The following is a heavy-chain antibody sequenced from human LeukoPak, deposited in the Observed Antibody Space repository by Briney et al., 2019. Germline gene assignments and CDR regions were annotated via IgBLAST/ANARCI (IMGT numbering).Heavy chain of an antibody. J-gene: IGHJ4*02. CDR1: GYTFTGYY. D-gene: IGHD6-19*01. Sequence: GASVKVSCKASGYTFTGYYIQWLRQAPGQGLEWMGWTNPNTGDTKYAGKFQGRVTMSRDTSISTAYMELSSLTSDDTAVYYCAREGEQWLDVDYWGQGTLVTVSS. CDR2: TNPNTGDT. V-gene: IGHV1-2*02. CDR3: AREGEQWLDVDY.